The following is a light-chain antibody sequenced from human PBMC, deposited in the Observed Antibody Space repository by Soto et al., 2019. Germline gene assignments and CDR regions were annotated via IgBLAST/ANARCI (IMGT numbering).Light chain of an antibody. J-gene: IGKJ1*01. V-gene: IGKV1-9*01. CDR1: QGISSF. CDR3: QQIRTYPWT. Sequence: DIPLTQSPSFLTASVGDRVTIPCRASQGISSFLAWYQQKPGKAPRLLIYAASTLQSGVPSRFSGSGSGTEFTLTISSLQPEDFATYYCQQIRTYPWTFGQGTTVEI. CDR2: AAS.